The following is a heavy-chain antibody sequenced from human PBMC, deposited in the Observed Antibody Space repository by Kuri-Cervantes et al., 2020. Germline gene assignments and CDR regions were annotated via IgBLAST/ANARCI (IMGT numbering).Heavy chain of an antibody. D-gene: IGHD1-26*01. V-gene: IGHV4-59*12. CDR2: IYYSGST. CDR1: GGSISSYY. Sequence: SETLSLTCTVSGGSISSYYWSWIRQPPGKGLEWIGYIYYSGSTNYNPSLKSRVTISVDKSKNQFSLKLSSVTAADTAVYYCARDMRELGIYWGQGTLVTVSS. J-gene: IGHJ4*02. CDR3: ARDMRELGIY.